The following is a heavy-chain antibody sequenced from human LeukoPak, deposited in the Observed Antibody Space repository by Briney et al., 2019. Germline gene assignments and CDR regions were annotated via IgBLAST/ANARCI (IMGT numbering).Heavy chain of an antibody. V-gene: IGHV4-59*12. CDR3: ARRSKYYYGSGSSDY. D-gene: IGHD3-10*01. Sequence: SETLSLTCSVSGVPISTYYWSWIRQSPGKRLEWIAYVYYNGDIMYNPSLKSRVTISLDTSKNQFSLKLSSVTAADTAVYYCARRSKYYYGSGSSDYWGQGTLVTVSS. CDR2: VYYNGDI. CDR1: GVPISTYY. J-gene: IGHJ4*02.